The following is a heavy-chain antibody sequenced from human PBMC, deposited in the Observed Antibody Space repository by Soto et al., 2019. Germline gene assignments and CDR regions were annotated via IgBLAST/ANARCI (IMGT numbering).Heavy chain of an antibody. J-gene: IGHJ4*02. V-gene: IGHV4-39*01. CDR1: GGSISSSSYY. CDR2: IYYSGST. D-gene: IGHD5-12*01. CDR3: ARHGGQWLRLYPYYFDY. Sequence: QLQLQESGPGLVKPSETLSLTCTVSGGSISSSSYYWGWIRQPPGKGLEWIGSIYYSGSTYYNPSLKSRVTISVDTSKNQFSLKLSSVTAADTAVYYCARHGGQWLRLYPYYFDYWGQGTLVTVSS.